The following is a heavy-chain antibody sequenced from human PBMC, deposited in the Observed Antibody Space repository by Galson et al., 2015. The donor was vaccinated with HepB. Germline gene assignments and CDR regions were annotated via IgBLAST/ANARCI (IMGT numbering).Heavy chain of an antibody. Sequence: SLRLSCAASGFTFSSYWMHWVRQAPGKGLVWVSRINSDGSSTSYADSVKGRFTISRDNAKNTLYLQMNSLRAEDTAVYYCARVEVKYYYGSGSSPVDYWGQGTLVTVSS. D-gene: IGHD3-10*01. J-gene: IGHJ4*02. CDR3: ARVEVKYYYGSGSSPVDY. V-gene: IGHV3-74*01. CDR2: INSDGSST. CDR1: GFTFSSYW.